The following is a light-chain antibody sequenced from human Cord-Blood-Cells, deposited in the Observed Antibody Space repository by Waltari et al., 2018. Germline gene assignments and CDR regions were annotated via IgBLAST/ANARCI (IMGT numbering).Light chain of an antibody. J-gene: IGKJ4*01. V-gene: IGKV3-11*01. CDR3: QQRSNWPPALT. CDR1: QSVSSY. CDR2: DAS. Sequence: EIVLTPSPATLPYSPGERDTPSCRASQSVSSYLAWYQQKPGQAPRLLIYDASNRATGIPARFSGSGSGTDFTLTISSLGPEDFAVYYCQQRSNWPPALTFGGGTKVEIK.